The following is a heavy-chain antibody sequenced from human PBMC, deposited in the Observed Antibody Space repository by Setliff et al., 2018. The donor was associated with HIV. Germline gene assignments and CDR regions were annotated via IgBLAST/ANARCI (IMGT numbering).Heavy chain of an antibody. CDR2: VYTTGGT. Sequence: PSETLSLTCTVSGGSISSGIYYWIWIRQPAGKGLEWIGHVYTTGGTNYNPSLESRLTISVDTSRNQFSLRLSSVTAADTAVYYCAREVDVVTTSDAFDIWGQGTMVTVSS. J-gene: IGHJ3*02. D-gene: IGHD2-21*02. CDR1: GGSISSGIYY. V-gene: IGHV4-61*09. CDR3: AREVDVVTTSDAFDI.